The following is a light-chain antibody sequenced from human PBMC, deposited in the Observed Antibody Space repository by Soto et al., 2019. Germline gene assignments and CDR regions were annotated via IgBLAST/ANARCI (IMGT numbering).Light chain of an antibody. Sequence: QSALTQPASVSGSPGQSITISCTGTSSDVGSHNLVSWYQQHPGQAPKLMIYEVTKRPLGVSTSFSASKSGNTASLTISGLQAEDEADYYCCSYGGSRAVFGGGTQLTVL. V-gene: IGLV2-23*02. CDR1: SSDVGSHNL. CDR2: EVT. J-gene: IGLJ7*01. CDR3: CSYGGSRAV.